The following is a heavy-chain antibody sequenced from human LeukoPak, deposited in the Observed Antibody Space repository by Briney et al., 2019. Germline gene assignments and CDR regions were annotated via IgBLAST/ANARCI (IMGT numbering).Heavy chain of an antibody. Sequence: GGSLRLSCAASGFTFSSYWMHWVGQAPGKGLEWVSYISSSSSTIYYADSVKGRFTISRDNAKNSLYLQMNSLRAEDTAVYYCAKDSEQWLSQIDYWGQGTLVTVSS. CDR2: ISSSSSTI. V-gene: IGHV3-48*01. CDR1: GFTFSSYW. J-gene: IGHJ4*02. CDR3: AKDSEQWLSQIDY. D-gene: IGHD6-19*01.